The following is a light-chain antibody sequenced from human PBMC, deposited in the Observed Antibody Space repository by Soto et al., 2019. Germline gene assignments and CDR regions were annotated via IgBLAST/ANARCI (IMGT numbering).Light chain of an antibody. CDR2: DAA. Sequence: DIQMTQSPYSLSAAVGDRVTIACRASQNINTYLNWYQQKPGKAPKLLMFDAASLQSGVPSRFSGSGSRTDFTLTITGLQPADFATYYCQQNFSIPITFGQGTRLEIK. CDR1: QNINTY. V-gene: IGKV1-39*01. CDR3: QQNFSIPIT. J-gene: IGKJ5*01.